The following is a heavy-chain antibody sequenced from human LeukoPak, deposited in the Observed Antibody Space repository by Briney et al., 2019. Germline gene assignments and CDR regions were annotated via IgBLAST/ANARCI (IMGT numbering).Heavy chain of an antibody. J-gene: IGHJ5*02. V-gene: IGHV1-69*05. D-gene: IGHD3-9*01. CDR2: IIPIFGTA. CDR1: GGIFSSYA. Sequence: SVKVSCKASGGIFSSYAISWVRQAPGQGLEWMGGIIPIFGTANYAQKFQGRVTMTTDTSTSTAYMELRSLRSDDTAVYYCARVEADILTGYLKGPTNWFDPWGQGTLVTVSS. CDR3: ARVEADILTGYLKGPTNWFDP.